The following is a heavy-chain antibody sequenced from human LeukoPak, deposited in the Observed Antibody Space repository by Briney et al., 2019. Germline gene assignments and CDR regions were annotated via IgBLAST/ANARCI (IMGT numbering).Heavy chain of an antibody. CDR3: AKAGAMIVVVITLFDY. CDR1: GFTFSSYA. CDR2: ISGSGGST. V-gene: IGHV3-23*01. D-gene: IGHD3-22*01. J-gene: IGHJ4*02. Sequence: GGSLRLSCAASGFTFSSYAMSWVRQAPGKGLEWVSAISGSGGSTYYADSVKGRFTISRDNSKNTLYLQMNSLRAEDTAVYYCAKAGAMIVVVITLFDYWGQGTPVTVSS.